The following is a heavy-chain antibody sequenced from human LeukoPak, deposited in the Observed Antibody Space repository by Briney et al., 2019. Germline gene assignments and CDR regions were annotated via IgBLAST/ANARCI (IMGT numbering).Heavy chain of an antibody. V-gene: IGHV3-15*01. CDR1: GFTFTNAW. D-gene: IGHD3-22*01. J-gene: IGHJ4*02. CDR2: IKSRSNGGTT. Sequence: GGSLRLSCAASGFTFTNAWMSWVRPAPGKGLEWVGRIKSRSNGGTTDYAAPVTGRFIISGDDSKNTLYLQMNSLKTEDTGVYYCTTEWGSGYYFDYWGQGTLVTVSS. CDR3: TTEWGSGYYFDY.